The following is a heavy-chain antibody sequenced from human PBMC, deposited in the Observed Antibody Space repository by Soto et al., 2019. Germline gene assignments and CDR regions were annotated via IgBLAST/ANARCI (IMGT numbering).Heavy chain of an antibody. V-gene: IGHV4-39*01. J-gene: IGHJ4*02. CDR2: IYYSGST. D-gene: IGHD3-9*01. CDR1: GGYISSSSYY. CDR3: ARLGNDILTGYQPFDY. Sequence: QLQLQESGPGLVKPSETLSLTCTVSGGYISSSSYYWGWIRQPPGKGLEWIGSIYYSGSTYYNPSLKTRVTLSVDTSKNHFPLKLSSVTAADTAVYYCARLGNDILTGYQPFDYWGQGTLVTVSS.